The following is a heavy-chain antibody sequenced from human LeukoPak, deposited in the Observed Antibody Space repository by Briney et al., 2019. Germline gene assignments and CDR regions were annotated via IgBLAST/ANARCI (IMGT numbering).Heavy chain of an antibody. D-gene: IGHD3-22*01. CDR1: GGSISTYF. Sequence: PSETLSLTCTVSGGSISTYFWSWIRLPPGKGLEWIGYVSYSGLTNYSRSLKSRVTISLDTSRNEFSLVVGSVTGAHTAVYYCARHSREASIYYPALFDYSGQGALVTVSS. CDR3: ARHSREASIYYPALFDY. CDR2: VSYSGLT. J-gene: IGHJ4*02. V-gene: IGHV4-59*08.